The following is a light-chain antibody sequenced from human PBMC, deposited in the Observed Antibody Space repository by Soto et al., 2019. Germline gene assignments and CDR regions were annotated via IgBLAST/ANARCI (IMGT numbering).Light chain of an antibody. CDR3: SSSAGIYHYLV. V-gene: IGLV2-23*01. J-gene: IGLJ3*02. CDR1: SGYVGTYSL. Sequence: QSALAQPASVSGSPGQSITISCTGASGYVGTYSLVSWYQQHPGKAPKVVIYEGHKRPSGVPDRFSGSTSVNTASLTISGLQTDDEADYYCSSSAGIYHYLVFGGGTKLTVL. CDR2: EGH.